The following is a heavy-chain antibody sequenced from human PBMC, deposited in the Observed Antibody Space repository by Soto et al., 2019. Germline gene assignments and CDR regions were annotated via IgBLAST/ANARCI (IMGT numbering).Heavy chain of an antibody. CDR1: GAPISSNDYF. CDR3: AAIVVGATRHSDVDH. D-gene: IGHD2-15*01. J-gene: IGHJ4*02. Sequence: SETLSLTCSVSGAPISSNDYFWAWIRQPPGRGLEFIASMHASGGTYHASSLKSRATMSLDTSKDQFSLKLQSVTAADTGTYYCAAIVVGATRHSDVDHWGQGTLVTVSS. V-gene: IGHV4-39*01. CDR2: MHASGGT.